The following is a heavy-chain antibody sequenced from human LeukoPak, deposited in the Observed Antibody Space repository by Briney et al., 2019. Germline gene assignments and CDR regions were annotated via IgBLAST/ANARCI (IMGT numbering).Heavy chain of an antibody. CDR2: IYYSGST. J-gene: IGHJ4*02. D-gene: IGHD6-19*01. CDR3: ARGYSSGQYYFEY. Sequence: SETLSLTCTVSGGSISSYYWSWIRQPPGKGLEWIGYIYYSGSTNYNPSLRSRVTISVDTSNNQFSPKLSSVTAADTAVYYCARGYSSGQYYFEYWGQGTLVTVSS. V-gene: IGHV4-59*01. CDR1: GGSISSYY.